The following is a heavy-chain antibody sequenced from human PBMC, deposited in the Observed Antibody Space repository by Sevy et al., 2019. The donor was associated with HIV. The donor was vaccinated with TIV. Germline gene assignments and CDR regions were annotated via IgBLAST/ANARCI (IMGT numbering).Heavy chain of an antibody. CDR2: ISGLSNYI. Sequence: GGSLRLSCAASGFTFSSYSMNWVRQAPGKVLEWVSFISGLSNYIYYADSVKGRFTISRDNAKNSVYLQMNSLRAEDTALYYCARDPLSTLFDASDIWGQGTMVTVSS. V-gene: IGHV3-21*01. D-gene: IGHD2-15*01. J-gene: IGHJ3*02. CDR1: GFTFSSYS. CDR3: ARDPLSTLFDASDI.